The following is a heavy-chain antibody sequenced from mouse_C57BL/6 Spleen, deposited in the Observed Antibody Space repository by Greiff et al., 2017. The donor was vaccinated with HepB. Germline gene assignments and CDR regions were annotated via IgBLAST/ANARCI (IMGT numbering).Heavy chain of an antibody. CDR2: ISDGGSYT. Sequence: EVQVVESGGGLVKPGGSLKLSCAASGFTFSSYAMSWVRQTPEKRLEWVATISDGGSYTYYPDNVKGRFTISRDNAKNNLYLQMSHLKSEDTAMYYCARDSRLRFYFDYWGQGTTLTVSS. D-gene: IGHD2-4*01. J-gene: IGHJ2*01. V-gene: IGHV5-4*01. CDR1: GFTFSSYA. CDR3: ARDSRLRFYFDY.